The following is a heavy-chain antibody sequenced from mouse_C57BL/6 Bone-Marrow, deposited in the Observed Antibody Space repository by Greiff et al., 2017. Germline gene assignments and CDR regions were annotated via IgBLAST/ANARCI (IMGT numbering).Heavy chain of an antibody. CDR3: ARGGSSGPFAY. J-gene: IGHJ3*01. CDR2: IYPGDGAT. D-gene: IGHD3-2*02. V-gene: IGHV1-82*01. CDR1: GYAFSSSW. Sequence: VQLQQSGPELVKPGASVKISCKASGYAFSSSWMNWVKQRPGQGLEWIGRIYPGDGATNYNGKFKGKATLTADKSSSTAYMQLSSLTSEDSAVYFCARGGSSGPFAYWGQGTLVTVSA.